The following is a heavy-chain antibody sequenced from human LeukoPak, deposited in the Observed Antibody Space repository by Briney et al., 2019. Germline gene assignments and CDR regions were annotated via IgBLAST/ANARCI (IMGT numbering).Heavy chain of an antibody. CDR3: ARVRDDILTGYYQFDY. J-gene: IGHJ4*02. V-gene: IGHV1-46*01. CDR2: INPSGGST. CDR1: GYTFTGYY. Sequence: ASVKVSCKASGYTFTGYYMHWVRQAPGQGLEWMGEINPSGGSTNYAQKFQGRVTMTRDTSTSTVYMELRSPRSDDTAVYFCARVRDDILTGYYQFDYWGQGTRVTVSS. D-gene: IGHD3-9*01.